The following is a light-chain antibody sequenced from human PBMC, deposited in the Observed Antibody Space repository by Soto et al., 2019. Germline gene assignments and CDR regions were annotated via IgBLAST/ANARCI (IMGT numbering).Light chain of an antibody. CDR1: SGDVGGYDY. CDR2: EVT. V-gene: IGLV2-8*01. J-gene: IGLJ2*01. CDR3: TSYAGTDPLGVV. Sequence: QYALTQPPSASGSPGQSVTISCTGTSGDVGGYDYVSWYQHHPGKAPKLVIYEVTKRPSGVPGRFSGSKSGNTASLTVSGLQPEDEADYYCTSYAGTDPLGVVFGGGTKVTVL.